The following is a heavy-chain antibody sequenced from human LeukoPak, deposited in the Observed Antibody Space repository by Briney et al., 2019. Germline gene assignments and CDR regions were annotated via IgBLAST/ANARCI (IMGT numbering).Heavy chain of an antibody. Sequence: GGSLRLSCAASGFTFSSYSMNWVRQAPGKGLEWASYISSSSSTIYYADSVKGRFTISRDNAKNSLYLQMNSLRAEDTAVYYCARDQQSITPYFDIWGQGTMVTVSS. J-gene: IGHJ3*02. CDR1: GFTFSSYS. CDR2: ISSSSSTI. CDR3: ARDQQSITPYFDI. V-gene: IGHV3-48*01. D-gene: IGHD3-10*01.